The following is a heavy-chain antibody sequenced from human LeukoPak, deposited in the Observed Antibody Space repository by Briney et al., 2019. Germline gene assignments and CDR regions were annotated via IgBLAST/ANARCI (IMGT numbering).Heavy chain of an antibody. J-gene: IGHJ4*02. CDR1: GGSISSYY. V-gene: IGHV4-4*07. Sequence: SGTLSLTCTVSGGSISSYYWSWIRQPAGKGLEWIGRIYTSGSTNYNPSLKSRVTMSVDTSKNQFSLKLSSVTAADTAVYYCARDQGYYYDSSGYRNFDYWGQGTLVTVSS. CDR2: IYTSGST. D-gene: IGHD3-22*01. CDR3: ARDQGYYYDSSGYRNFDY.